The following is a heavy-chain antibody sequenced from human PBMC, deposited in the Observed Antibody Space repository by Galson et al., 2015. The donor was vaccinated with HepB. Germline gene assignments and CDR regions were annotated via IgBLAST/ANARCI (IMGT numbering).Heavy chain of an antibody. CDR1: GYTFTSYA. Sequence: SVKVSCKASGYTFTSYAMHWVRQAPGQRLEWMGWINAGNGNTKYSQKFQGRVTITRDTSASTAYMELSSLRSEDTAVYYCARMDLELSGWEYYYYYYGMDVWGQGTTVTVSS. CDR3: ARMDLELSGWEYYYYYYGMDV. CDR2: INAGNGNT. D-gene: IGHD6-19*01. V-gene: IGHV1-3*01. J-gene: IGHJ6*02.